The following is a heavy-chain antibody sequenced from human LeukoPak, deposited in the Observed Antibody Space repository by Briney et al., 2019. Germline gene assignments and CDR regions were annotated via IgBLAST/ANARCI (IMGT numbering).Heavy chain of an antibody. CDR1: GFTFSGSA. J-gene: IGHJ5*02. Sequence: PGGSLKLSCAASGFTFSGSAMHWVRQASGKGLEWVGRIRSKANSYATAYAASVKGRFTISRDDSKNTAYLQMNSLKTEDTAVYYCTRLVGWFGELFWFDPWGQGTLVTVSS. D-gene: IGHD3-10*01. V-gene: IGHV3-73*01. CDR3: TRLVGWFGELFWFDP. CDR2: IRSKANSYAT.